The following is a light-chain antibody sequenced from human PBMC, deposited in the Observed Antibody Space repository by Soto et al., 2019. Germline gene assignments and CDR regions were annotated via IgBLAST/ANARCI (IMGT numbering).Light chain of an antibody. V-gene: IGKV4-1*01. J-gene: IGKJ2*01. CDR2: WAS. Sequence: DIVMTQSPDSLAVSLGERATINCKSSQSVLYSSNNKNCLAWYQQKPGQPPKLLLYWASTRESGVPDRFSGRGSGTDFTLTISSLQAEDVAVYYCQQYYSTPYTFGQGTNLEIK. CDR3: QQYYSTPYT. CDR1: QSVLYSSNNKNC.